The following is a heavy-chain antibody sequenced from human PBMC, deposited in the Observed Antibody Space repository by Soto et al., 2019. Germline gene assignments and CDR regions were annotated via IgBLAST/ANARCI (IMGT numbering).Heavy chain of an antibody. CDR3: AKDTISIFRTRLRFPDPFNWFDP. J-gene: IGHJ5*02. CDR1: GFTFSSYA. V-gene: IGHV3-23*01. D-gene: IGHD3-3*01. CDR2: ISGSGGST. Sequence: GGSLRLSCAASGFTFSSYAMSWVRQAPGKGLEWVSAISGSGGSTYYADSVKGRFTISRDNSKNTLYLQMNSLRAEDTAVYYCAKDTISIFRTRLRFPDPFNWFDPWGQGTLVTVSS.